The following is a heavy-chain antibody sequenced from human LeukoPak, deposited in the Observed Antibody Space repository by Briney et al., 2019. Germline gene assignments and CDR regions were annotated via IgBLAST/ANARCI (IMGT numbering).Heavy chain of an antibody. Sequence: SETLSLTCTVSGGSISSHYWSWIRQPPGKGLEWIGYIYYSGSTNYNPSLKSRVTISVDTSKNQFSLKLSSVTAADTAVYYCARDLMDAFDIWGQGTMVTASS. J-gene: IGHJ3*02. CDR2: IYYSGST. CDR3: ARDLMDAFDI. V-gene: IGHV4-59*11. CDR1: GGSISSHY.